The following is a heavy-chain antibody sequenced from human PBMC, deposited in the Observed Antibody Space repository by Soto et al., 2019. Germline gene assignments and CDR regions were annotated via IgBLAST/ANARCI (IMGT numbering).Heavy chain of an antibody. CDR1: GFTFSDSY. CDR2: ISTSGSTM. Sequence: LRRTGSASGFTFSDSYMSWIRQAPGKGLEWVSYISTSGSTMYYADSVKGRFTISRDNAKNSLYLHMNSLRAEDTAFYYCARGNKFPGYWGQGTLVTVYS. J-gene: IGHJ4*02. V-gene: IGHV3-11*01. CDR3: ARGNKFPGY.